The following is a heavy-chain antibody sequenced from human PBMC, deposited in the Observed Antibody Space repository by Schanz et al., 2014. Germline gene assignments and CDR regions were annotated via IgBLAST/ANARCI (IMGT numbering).Heavy chain of an antibody. D-gene: IGHD3-9*01. V-gene: IGHV3-66*03. Sequence: EVQLVESGGGLIQPGGSLRLSCVASGFTVSSNYMSWVRQAPGKGLEWVSVIYSDGRTYYGDSVKGRFTISRDSPKNRLYLQMNSLRPEDSGVYYCARGVARERYSDWLELDYWGQGTLVTVSS. J-gene: IGHJ4*02. CDR3: ARGVARERYSDWLELDY. CDR2: IYSDGRT. CDR1: GFTVSSNY.